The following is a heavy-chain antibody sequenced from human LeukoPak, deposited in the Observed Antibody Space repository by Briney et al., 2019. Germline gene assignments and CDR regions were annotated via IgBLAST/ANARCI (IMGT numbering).Heavy chain of an antibody. V-gene: IGHV3-9*03. J-gene: IGHJ4*02. CDR2: ISWNSGSI. D-gene: IGHD3-9*01. CDR1: GLTFDDYA. CDR3: AKGLFDWSPLDY. Sequence: GGSLRLSCAASGLTFDDYAMHWVRQAPGKGLEWVSGISWNSGSIGYADSVKGRFTISRGNAKNSLYLQMNSLRAEDMALYYCAKGLFDWSPLDYWGQGTLVTVSS.